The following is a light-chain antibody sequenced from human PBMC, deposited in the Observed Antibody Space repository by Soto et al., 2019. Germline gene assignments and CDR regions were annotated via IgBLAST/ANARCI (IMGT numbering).Light chain of an antibody. CDR3: CSYAGSYTFYV. Sequence: QSVLTQPRSVSGSPGQSVTISCTGTSSDFGGYNYVSWYQQHPGKAPKLMIYDVSKRPSGVPDRFSGSNSGNTASLTISGLQAEDEADYYCCSYAGSYTFYVFGTGTKVTVL. CDR2: DVS. J-gene: IGLJ1*01. V-gene: IGLV2-11*01. CDR1: SSDFGGYNY.